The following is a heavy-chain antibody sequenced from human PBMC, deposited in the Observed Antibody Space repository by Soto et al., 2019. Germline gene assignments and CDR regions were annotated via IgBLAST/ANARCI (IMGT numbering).Heavy chain of an antibody. CDR1: GGTFSSYT. J-gene: IGHJ4*02. V-gene: IGHV1-69*02. D-gene: IGHD3-10*01. CDR2: IIPIVAIS. CDR3: ARDEFGAFDY. Sequence: QVQLVQSGAEEKKPGSSVNVSCKAFGGTFSSYTIGWVRQAPGQGLEWMGRIIPIVAISNYAQKFQDRVTITADISTSTSYMVLSNLRSEDTAVYYCARDEFGAFDYWGQGTLVTVSS.